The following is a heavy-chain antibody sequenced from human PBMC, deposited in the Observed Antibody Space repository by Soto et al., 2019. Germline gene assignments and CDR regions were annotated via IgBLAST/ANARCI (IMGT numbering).Heavy chain of an antibody. CDR3: ASIQGGGAHYDS. CDR2: IDWDDDK. CDR1: GFSLSTSGMR. Sequence: SGPTLVNPTQTLTLTCTFSGFSLSTSGMRVGWIRQPPGKALEWLARIDWDDDKFYSTSLKTRLAISKDTSKNQVVLTMTNMDPVDTGTYYCASIQGGGAHYDSWGQGTLVTVS. V-gene: IGHV2-70*04. D-gene: IGHD2-21*01. J-gene: IGHJ5*01.